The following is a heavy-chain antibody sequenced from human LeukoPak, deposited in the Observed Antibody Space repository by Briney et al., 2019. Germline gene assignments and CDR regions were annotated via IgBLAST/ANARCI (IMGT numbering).Heavy chain of an antibody. CDR2: IKQDGSEK. CDR3: ARVDYDILTGYYAHYYCYYMDV. CDR1: GFTFSSYW. D-gene: IGHD3-9*01. J-gene: IGHJ6*03. V-gene: IGHV3-7*01. Sequence: GGSLRLSCAASGFTFSSYWMSWVRQAPGKGLEWVANIKQDGSEKYYVDSVKGQFTISRDNAENSLYLQMNSLRAEDTAVYYCARVDYDILTGYYAHYYCYYMDVWGKGTTVTISS.